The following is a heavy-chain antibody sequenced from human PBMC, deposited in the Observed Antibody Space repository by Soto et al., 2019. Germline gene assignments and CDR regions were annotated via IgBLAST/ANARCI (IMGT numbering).Heavy chain of an antibody. V-gene: IGHV4-61*01. Sequence: QVQLQESGPGLVKPSETLSLTCTVSGGSVSSGSYYWSWIRQPPGKGLEWIGYIYYSGSTNYNPSLKSRVTISVDTSKNPFSLKLSSVTAADTAVYYCASTTGSSWSDYFDYWGQGTLVTVSS. D-gene: IGHD6-13*01. J-gene: IGHJ4*02. CDR2: IYYSGST. CDR3: ASTTGSSWSDYFDY. CDR1: GGSVSSGSYY.